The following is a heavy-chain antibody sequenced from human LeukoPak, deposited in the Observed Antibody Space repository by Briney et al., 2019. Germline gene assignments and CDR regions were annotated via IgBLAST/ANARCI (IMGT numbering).Heavy chain of an antibody. Sequence: KPGGSLRLSCAASGFTLNYAYMTWVRQAPGKGLEWVGRIKSKTDGGTTDYAAPVKGRFTISRDDSKNTLYLQMNSLKTEDTAVYYCTTGGWLRAFDYWGQGTLVTVSS. D-gene: IGHD3-22*01. CDR3: TTGGWLRAFDY. CDR1: GFTLNYAY. V-gene: IGHV3-15*01. CDR2: IKSKTDGGTT. J-gene: IGHJ4*02.